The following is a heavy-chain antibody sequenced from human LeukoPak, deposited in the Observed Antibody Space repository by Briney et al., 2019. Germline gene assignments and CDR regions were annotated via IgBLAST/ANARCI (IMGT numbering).Heavy chain of an antibody. CDR3: ARDHYYGSGSYSEYYFDY. D-gene: IGHD3-10*01. CDR2: INPNSGGT. CDR1: GYTFIGYY. V-gene: IGHV1-2*02. J-gene: IGHJ4*02. Sequence: ASVKVSCKASGYTFIGYYMHWVRQAPGQGLEWMGWINPNSGGTNYAQKFQGRVTMTRDTSISTAYMELSRLGSDDTAVYYCARDHYYGSGSYSEYYFDYWGQGTLVTVSS.